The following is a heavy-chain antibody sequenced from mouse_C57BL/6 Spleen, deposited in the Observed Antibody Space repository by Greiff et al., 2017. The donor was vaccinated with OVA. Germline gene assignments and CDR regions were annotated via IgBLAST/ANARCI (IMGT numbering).Heavy chain of an antibody. CDR1: GYTFTEYT. CDR2: FYPGSGSI. D-gene: IGHD1-1*01. CDR3: ARHEVYYYGSSQYYFDY. Sequence: QVQLQQSGAELVEPGASVKLSCKASGYTFTEYTIHWVKQRSGQGLEWIGWFYPGSGSIKYNEKFKDKATLTADKSSSTVYMELSRLTSEDSAVYFCARHEVYYYGSSQYYFDYWGQGTTLTVSS. V-gene: IGHV1-62-2*01. J-gene: IGHJ2*01.